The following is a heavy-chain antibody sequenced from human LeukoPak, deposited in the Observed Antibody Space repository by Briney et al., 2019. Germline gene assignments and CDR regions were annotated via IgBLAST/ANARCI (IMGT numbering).Heavy chain of an antibody. CDR2: ISGSGGST. V-gene: IGHV3-23*01. D-gene: IGHD6-13*01. Sequence: GGSLRLSCAASGFTFSSYAMSWVRQAPGKGLEWVSAISGSGGSTYYADSVKGRFTISRDNAKNSLYLQMNSLRAEDTAVYYCASGRGYSQVVVAAPGGYWGQGTLVTVSS. CDR1: GFTFSSYA. J-gene: IGHJ4*02. CDR3: ASGRGYSQVVVAAPGGY.